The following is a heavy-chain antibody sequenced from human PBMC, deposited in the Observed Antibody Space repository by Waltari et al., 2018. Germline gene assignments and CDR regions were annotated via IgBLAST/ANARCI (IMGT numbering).Heavy chain of an antibody. D-gene: IGHD3-10*01. Sequence: EVQLVESGGGLAQPGRSLRLSCVASGFTFDDYAMHWVRQRPGKGLEWVSGISWNSGGMCYADSTRGRFTISRDNAKKSLYLQMQSLRPDDTARYYCVKGGWGFGELYDQHWGQGTLVTVSS. CDR1: GFTFDDYA. V-gene: IGHV3-9*01. J-gene: IGHJ1*01. CDR3: VKGGWGFGELYDQH. CDR2: ISWNSGGM.